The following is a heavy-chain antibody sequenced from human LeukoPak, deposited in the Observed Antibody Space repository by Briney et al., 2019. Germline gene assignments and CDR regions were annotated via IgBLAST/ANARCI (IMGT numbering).Heavy chain of an antibody. CDR2: IYYSGST. J-gene: IGHJ4*02. CDR1: GGSISSYY. D-gene: IGHD1-26*01. CDR3: ARSGQVGATKPFDY. V-gene: IGHV4-59*12. Sequence: SETLSLTCTVSGGSISSYYWSWIRQPPGKGLEWIGYIYYSGSTNYNPSLKSRVTISVDTSKNQFSLKLSSVTAADTAVYYCARSGQVGATKPFDYWGQGTLVTVSS.